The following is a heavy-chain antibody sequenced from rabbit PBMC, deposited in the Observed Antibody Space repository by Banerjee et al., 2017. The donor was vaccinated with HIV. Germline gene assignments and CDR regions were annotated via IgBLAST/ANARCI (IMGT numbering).Heavy chain of an antibody. D-gene: IGHD4-1*01. Sequence: QSVEESGGDLVKPEGSLTLTCTASGFDLSSYYYMCWVRQAPGKGLEWIGCIYTGSGSTYYASWVNGRFTISSHNAQNTLYLQLNSLTAADTATYFCASGWAYYFNLWGPGTLVTVS. J-gene: IGHJ4*01. CDR3: ASGWAYYFNL. V-gene: IGHV1S43*01. CDR2: IYTGSGST. CDR1: GFDLSSYYY.